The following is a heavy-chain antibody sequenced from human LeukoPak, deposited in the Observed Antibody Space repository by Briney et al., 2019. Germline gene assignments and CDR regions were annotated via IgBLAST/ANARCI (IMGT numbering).Heavy chain of an antibody. CDR2: ISSSGSTI. Sequence: GGSLRLSCAASGFTFSSYEMNWVRQAPGKGLEWVSYISSSGSTIYYADSVKGRFTISRDNAKNSLYLQMNSLRAEDTAVYYWARQIYLGKIIVATTNYFDYWGQGTLVTVSS. V-gene: IGHV3-48*03. CDR3: ARQIYLGKIIVATTNYFDY. D-gene: IGHD5-12*01. J-gene: IGHJ4*02. CDR1: GFTFSSYE.